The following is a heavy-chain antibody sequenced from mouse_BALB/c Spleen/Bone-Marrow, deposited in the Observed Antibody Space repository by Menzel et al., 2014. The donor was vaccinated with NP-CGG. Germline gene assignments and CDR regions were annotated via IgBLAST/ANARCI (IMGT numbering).Heavy chain of an antibody. Sequence: EVKVEESGGGLVQPGGSLRLSCTTSGFTFTDSYMSWVRQPPGRALEWLGFIRNKAYDYTTEYSASVKGRFTISRGSSQSILYLQMNTLRPEDSATYYCARFPMDYWGQGTSVTVSS. CDR2: IRNKAYDYTT. CDR3: ARFPMDY. CDR1: GFTFTDSY. V-gene: IGHV7-3*02. J-gene: IGHJ4*01.